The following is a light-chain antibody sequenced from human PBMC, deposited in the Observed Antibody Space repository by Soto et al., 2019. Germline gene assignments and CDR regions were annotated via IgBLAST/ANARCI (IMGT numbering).Light chain of an antibody. CDR1: NIGSKS. Sequence: SYELTQPPSVSVAPGQTARITCGGNNIGSKSVHWYQQKPGQAPVLVVYDDNDRPSGIPERFSGSDSGNTATLTISRVEAGDEADYYCQVWHSGVDWVFGVGTKLTVL. CDR2: DDN. V-gene: IGLV3-21*02. CDR3: QVWHSGVDWV. J-gene: IGLJ2*01.